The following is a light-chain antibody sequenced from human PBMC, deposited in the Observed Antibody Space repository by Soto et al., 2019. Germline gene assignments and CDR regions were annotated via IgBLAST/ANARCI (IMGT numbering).Light chain of an antibody. CDR1: QIVSTNF. CDR2: GAS. CDR3: QQYGRTSWT. J-gene: IGKJ1*01. V-gene: IGKV3-20*01. Sequence: EIVLTQSPGAPSLSPGEGATLSCRAHQIVSTNFFAWYQQKPGQAPRLLIYGASTRATGIPDRFSGSGSGTDFTLTISRLEPEDFAVYYCQQYGRTSWTFGQGTKVDIK.